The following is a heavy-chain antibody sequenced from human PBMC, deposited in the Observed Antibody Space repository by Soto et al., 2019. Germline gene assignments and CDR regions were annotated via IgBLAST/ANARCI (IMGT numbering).Heavy chain of an antibody. J-gene: IGHJ5*02. D-gene: IGHD1-26*01. CDR2: INHSGST. V-gene: IGHV4-34*01. CDR1: GGSFSGYY. CDR3: ARGKGRDLGAANNWFDP. Sequence: SETLSLTCAVYGGSFSGYYWSWIRQPPGKGLEWIGKINHSGSTNYNPPLKSRVTISVDTSKNQFSLKLSSVTAADTAVYYCARGKGRDLGAANNWFDPWGQGTLVTVSS.